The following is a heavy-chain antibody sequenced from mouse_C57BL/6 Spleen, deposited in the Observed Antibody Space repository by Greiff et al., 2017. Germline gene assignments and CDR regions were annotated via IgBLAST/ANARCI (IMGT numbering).Heavy chain of an antibody. Sequence: GGGLVPPKGSLKLSCAASGFSFNTYAMNWVRQAPGKGLEWVARIRSKSNNYATYYADSVKDRFTISRDDSESMLYLQMNNLKTEDTAMYYCVRHSYYDYDVGYFDYWGQGTTLTVSS. V-gene: IGHV10-1*01. J-gene: IGHJ2*01. CDR1: GFSFNTYA. CDR2: IRSKSNNYAT. CDR3: VRHSYYDYDVGYFDY. D-gene: IGHD2-4*01.